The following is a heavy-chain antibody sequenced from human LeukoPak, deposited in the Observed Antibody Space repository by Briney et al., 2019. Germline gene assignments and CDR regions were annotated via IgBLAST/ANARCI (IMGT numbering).Heavy chain of an antibody. Sequence: GGSLRLSCAASGFSVSSAYMTWVRQAPGKGLEWVSVIYSGGSTYYADSVKGRFTVSRDNSKNAVYLQMNSLGAEDTAVYYCASGQQWLVPGYWGQGTLVTVSS. V-gene: IGHV3-53*01. CDR1: GFSVSSAY. D-gene: IGHD6-19*01. J-gene: IGHJ4*02. CDR2: IYSGGST. CDR3: ASGQQWLVPGY.